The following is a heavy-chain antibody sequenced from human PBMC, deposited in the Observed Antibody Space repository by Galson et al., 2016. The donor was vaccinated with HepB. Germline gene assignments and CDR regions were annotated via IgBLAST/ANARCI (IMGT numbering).Heavy chain of an antibody. J-gene: IGHJ4*02. CDR3: ASGCTSGR. V-gene: IGHV3-7*01. CDR2: TNKDGSER. CDR1: GFTFSSYA. D-gene: IGHD2-2*01. Sequence: SLRLSCAASGFTFSSYAMSWVRQAPGKGLEWVGNTNKDGSERRYPDSVKGRFTISRDNAKNSVYLQMNSLRVEDTAVYFCASGCTSGRWGQGALVTVSS.